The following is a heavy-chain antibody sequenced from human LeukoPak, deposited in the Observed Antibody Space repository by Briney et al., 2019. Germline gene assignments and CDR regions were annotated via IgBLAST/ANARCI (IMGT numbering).Heavy chain of an antibody. Sequence: SETLSLTCTVSGGSISSYYWSWIRQPPGKGLEWIGYIYTSGSTNYNPSLKSRVTISVDTSKNHFSLKLSSVTAADTAVYYCAGYDFWSGYYSGWGQGTLVTVSS. J-gene: IGHJ4*02. CDR1: GGSISSYY. CDR2: IYTSGST. V-gene: IGHV4-4*09. CDR3: AGYDFWSGYYSG. D-gene: IGHD3-3*01.